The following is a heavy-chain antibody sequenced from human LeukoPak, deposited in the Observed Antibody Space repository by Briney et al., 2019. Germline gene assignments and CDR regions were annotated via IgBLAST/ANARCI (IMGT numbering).Heavy chain of an antibody. V-gene: IGHV4-39*01. J-gene: IGHJ4*02. D-gene: IGHD5-24*01. CDR1: GGSISSSSYY. Sequence: PSETLSLTCTVSGGSISSSSYYWGWIRQPPGKGLEWIGSIYYSGSTYYNPSLKSRVTISVDTSKNQFSLKLSSVTAADTAVYYCARARDGCNAVDYWGQGTLVTVSS. CDR3: ARARDGCNAVDY. CDR2: IYYSGST.